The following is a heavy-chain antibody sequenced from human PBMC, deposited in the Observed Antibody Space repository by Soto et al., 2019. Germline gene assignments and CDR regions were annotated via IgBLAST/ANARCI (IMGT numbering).Heavy chain of an antibody. CDR1: GFTFSMYW. V-gene: IGHV3-74*01. CDR2: INDDGSST. CDR3: ARGPRSTSTGTGAF. D-gene: IGHD1-1*01. Sequence: EVQLVESGGGLLQPGGSLRLSCAASGFTFSMYWMHWVRQVPGKGPEWVSRINDDGSSTNYADSVKGRFTISRDNAKNNLYLQMNALRAEDTAVYYCARGPRSTSTGTGAFWGQGTLVTVSS. J-gene: IGHJ4*02.